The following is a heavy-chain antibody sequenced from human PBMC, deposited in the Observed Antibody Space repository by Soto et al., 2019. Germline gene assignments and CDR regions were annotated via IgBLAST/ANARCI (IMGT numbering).Heavy chain of an antibody. CDR3: ARVGVYSKGHSYHPRYFDY. CDR2: ISAYNGNT. CDR1: GYTFTSYG. D-gene: IGHD4-4*01. Sequence: QVQLVQSGAEVKKPGASVKVSCKASGYTFTSYGISWVRQAPGQGLEWMGWISAYNGNTNYAQKLQGRVTMTTDTYTSIAYMKLRSLRSDDTAVYYCARVGVYSKGHSYHPRYFDYWGQGTMVTVSS. V-gene: IGHV1-18*01. J-gene: IGHJ4*02.